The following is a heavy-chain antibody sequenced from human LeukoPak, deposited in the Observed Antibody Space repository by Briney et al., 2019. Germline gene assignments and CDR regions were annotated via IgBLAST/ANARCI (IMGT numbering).Heavy chain of an antibody. CDR3: ARADCTDGVCYKFYFDF. D-gene: IGHD2-8*01. CDR2: VHYSGRT. V-gene: IGHV4-59*11. CDR1: GGSISSHY. J-gene: IGHJ4*02. Sequence: PSEALSLTCTVSGGSISSHYWSWIRQPPGKGLEWIGYVHYSGRTNYNPSLKSRVTISVDTSKNQFSLKLSSVTAADTAVYYCARADCTDGVCYKFYFDFRGQGTLVTVSS.